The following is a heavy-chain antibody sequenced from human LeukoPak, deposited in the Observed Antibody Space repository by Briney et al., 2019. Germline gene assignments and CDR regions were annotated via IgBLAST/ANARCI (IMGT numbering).Heavy chain of an antibody. CDR3: ATYLVDSSTYVLSHY. D-gene: IGHD3-22*01. CDR2: IKSKTDGGTT. CDR1: GFAFSYAW. J-gene: IGHJ4*02. Sequence: KPGGSLGLSCAASGFAFSYAWMSWVRQAPGKGLEWVGRIKSKTDGGTTDDAAPVKGRFTLSRDDSKNTLYLQMNSLKTEDTAVYYCATYLVDSSTYVLSHYWGQGTLVTVSS. V-gene: IGHV3-15*01.